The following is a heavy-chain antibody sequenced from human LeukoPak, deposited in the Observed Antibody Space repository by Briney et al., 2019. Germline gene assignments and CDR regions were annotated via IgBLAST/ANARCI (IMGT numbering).Heavy chain of an antibody. CDR3: AKVFRSGDLFVSDS. CDR2: GSGTST. CDR1: GFTFSTXA. Sequence: GGSLRLSCAASGFTFSTXAMSWVXQAPGKGLXWVSGGSGTSTYYADSVKGRFTISRDNSKNTLYLQMNSLRAEDTAVYYCAKVFRSGDLFVSDSWGQGTLVTVSS. J-gene: IGHJ4*02. D-gene: IGHD2-21*02. V-gene: IGHV3-23*01.